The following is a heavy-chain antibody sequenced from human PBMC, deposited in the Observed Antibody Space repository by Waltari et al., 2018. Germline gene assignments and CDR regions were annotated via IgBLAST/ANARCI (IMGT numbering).Heavy chain of an antibody. CDR2: ISGVVST. Sequence: EVQLVESGGGLIQPGGSLRLSCAASGFTVSSNYMSWVRQAPGKGLYVFSGISGVVSTYYADSVNGRFTISRDNSKNTLYLQMNSLRAEDTAVYYWARRYCSGGSCYVDYWGQGTLVTVSS. CDR1: GFTVSSNY. D-gene: IGHD2-15*01. CDR3: ARRYCSGGSCYVDY. J-gene: IGHJ4*02. V-gene: IGHV3-53*01.